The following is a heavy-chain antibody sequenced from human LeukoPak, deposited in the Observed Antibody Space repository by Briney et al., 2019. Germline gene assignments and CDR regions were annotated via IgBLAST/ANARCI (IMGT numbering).Heavy chain of an antibody. CDR1: GGSISSYY. CDR2: IYYSGST. D-gene: IGHD3-10*01. V-gene: IGHV4-59*08. CDR3: ARQVWDYYGSGSYRRAFYYYGMDV. Sequence: SETLSLTCTVSGGSISSYYWSWVRQPPGKGLEWIGYIYYSGSTNYNPSLKSRVTISVDTSKNQFSLKLSSVTAADTAVYYCARQVWDYYGSGSYRRAFYYYGMDVWGQGTTVTVSS. J-gene: IGHJ6*02.